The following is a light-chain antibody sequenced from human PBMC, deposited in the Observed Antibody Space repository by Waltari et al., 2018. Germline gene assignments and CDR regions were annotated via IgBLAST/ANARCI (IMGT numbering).Light chain of an antibody. CDR1: QTVSRNH. J-gene: IGKJ3*01. CDR3: QQYVSSPPGVT. CDR2: AAS. Sequence: EIVLTQSPGTLSLSPGERTTLSCRASQTVSRNHLAWYQQKPGQAPRLLIYAASSRPPGIPDRFSGIGSGTEFTLTISRLEPEDFAVYYCQQYVSSPPGVTFGPGTKVDIK. V-gene: IGKV3-20*01.